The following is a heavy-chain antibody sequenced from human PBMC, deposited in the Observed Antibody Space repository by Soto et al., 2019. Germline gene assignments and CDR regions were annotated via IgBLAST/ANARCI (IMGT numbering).Heavy chain of an antibody. V-gene: IGHV5-10-1*03. Sequence: EVQLVQSGAEVKKPGESLRISCKGSGYSFTSYWISWVRQMPGKGLEWMGRIDPSDSYTNYSPSFQGHVTISADKSISTAYLHWSSLKASDTAMYYGARHNYDYVWGRYRPGRAFDIWGQGTMVTVSS. CDR2: IDPSDSYT. CDR1: GYSFTSYW. D-gene: IGHD3-16*02. CDR3: ARHNYDYVWGRYRPGRAFDI. J-gene: IGHJ3*02.